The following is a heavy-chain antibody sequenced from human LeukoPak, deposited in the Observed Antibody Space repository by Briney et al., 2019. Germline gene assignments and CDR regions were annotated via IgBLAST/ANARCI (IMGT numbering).Heavy chain of an antibody. Sequence: GRSLRLSCAASGFTFSSYVMHWVRQAPGKGLEWVAVIWNDGSNKYFADSVKGRFTISRDSSKNTLYLQMNSLRSEDTAVYYCARDLAPWGSGWHDEDVCWGQGTLVTVSS. J-gene: IGHJ4*02. D-gene: IGHD6-19*01. CDR2: IWNDGSNK. CDR1: GFTFSSYV. CDR3: ARDLAPWGSGWHDEDVC. V-gene: IGHV3-33*01.